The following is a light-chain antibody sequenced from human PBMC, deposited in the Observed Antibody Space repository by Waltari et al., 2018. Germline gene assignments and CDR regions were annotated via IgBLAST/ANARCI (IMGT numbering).Light chain of an antibody. CDR2: GAS. CDR3: QQYNDWPPLT. V-gene: IGKV3-15*01. J-gene: IGKJ4*01. CDR1: QSVSSF. Sequence: EVVMTQSPATLSLSPGERATLSCRASQSVSSFLAWYQQKPGQAPRPLIDGASTRATVIPARFSGSGSGTEFTLTISSLQSEDFAVYYCQQYNDWPPLTFGGGTKVEIK.